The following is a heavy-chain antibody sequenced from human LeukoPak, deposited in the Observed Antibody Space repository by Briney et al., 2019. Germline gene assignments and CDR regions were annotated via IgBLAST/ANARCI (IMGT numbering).Heavy chain of an antibody. CDR3: VKGYCSSISCYGDY. CDR1: GFTFSSYW. V-gene: IGHV3-74*01. J-gene: IGHJ4*02. CDR2: INSDGSTT. Sequence: GGSLRLSCAASGFTFSSYWMHWVRQAPGKGLVWVSRINSDGSTTSYADSVMGRFTISRDNAKNTLYLQMNSLRAEDTAVYYCVKGYCSSISCYGDYWGQGTLVTFSS. D-gene: IGHD2-2*01.